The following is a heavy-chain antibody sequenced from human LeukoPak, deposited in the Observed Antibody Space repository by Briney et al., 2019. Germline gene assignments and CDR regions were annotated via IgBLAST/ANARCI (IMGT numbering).Heavy chain of an antibody. CDR1: GFSFNGYS. CDR3: TTTSDYGDHKR. CDR2: IKSKTDGGTT. J-gene: IGHJ4*02. V-gene: IGHV3-15*01. Sequence: PGGSLRLSCAASGFSFNGYSMNWVRQAPGKGLEWVGRIKSKTDGGTTDYAAPVKGRFTISRDDSKNTLYLQMNSLKTEDTAVYYCTTTSDYGDHKRWGQGTLVTVSS. D-gene: IGHD4-17*01.